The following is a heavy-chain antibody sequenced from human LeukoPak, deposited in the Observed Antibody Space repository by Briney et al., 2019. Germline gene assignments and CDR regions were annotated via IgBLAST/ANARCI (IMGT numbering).Heavy chain of an antibody. V-gene: IGHV1-24*01. CDR3: ATGGMVRAIDY. CDR1: GFTFSSYG. CDR2: FDPEDGET. Sequence: GGSLRLSCAASGFTFSSYGMHWVRQAPGKGLEWMGGFDPEDGETIYAQKFQGRVTMTEDTSTDTAYMELSSLRSEDTAVYYCATGGMVRAIDYWGQGTLVTVSS. J-gene: IGHJ4*02. D-gene: IGHD3-10*01.